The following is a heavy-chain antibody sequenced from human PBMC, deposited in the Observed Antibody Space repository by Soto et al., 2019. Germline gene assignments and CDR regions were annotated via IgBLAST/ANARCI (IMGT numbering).Heavy chain of an antibody. CDR3: AKRRSEYSSSNDY. Sequence: EVQLLESGGGLVQPGGSLRLSCAASGFTFSSYAMSWVRQAPGKGLEWVSAISGSGGSTYYADSVKGRFTISRDNSKNRLYLQMNRVRAEDTAVDYCAKRRSEYSSSNDYWGQGTLVTVSS. CDR2: ISGSGGST. CDR1: GFTFSSYA. V-gene: IGHV3-23*01. D-gene: IGHD6-6*01. J-gene: IGHJ4*02.